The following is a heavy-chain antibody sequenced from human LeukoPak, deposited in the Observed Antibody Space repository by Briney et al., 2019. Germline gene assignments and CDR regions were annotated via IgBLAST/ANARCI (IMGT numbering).Heavy chain of an antibody. CDR2: IIPIFGTA. CDR1: GGTFSSYA. V-gene: IGHV1-69*13. CDR3: ATRIAACEGYFDY. J-gene: IGHJ4*02. Sequence: ASVKVSCKASGGTFSSYAISWVRQAPGQGLEWMGGIIPIFGTANYAQKFQGRVTITADESTSTAYMELSSLRSEDTAVYYCATRIAACEGYFDYWGQGTLVTVSS. D-gene: IGHD6-6*01.